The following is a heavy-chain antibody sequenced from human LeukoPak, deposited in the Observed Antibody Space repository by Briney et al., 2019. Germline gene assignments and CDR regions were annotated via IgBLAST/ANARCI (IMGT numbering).Heavy chain of an antibody. J-gene: IGHJ4*02. CDR2: INHSGST. CDR3: ARTFHDYGAHDY. CDR1: GFTFSNYV. Sequence: GSLRLSCAASGFTFSNYVMKWVRQPPGKGLEWIGEINHSGSTNYNPSLKSRVTISVDTSKNQFSLKLSSVTAADTAVYYCARTFHDYGAHDYWGQGTLVTVSS. V-gene: IGHV4-34*01. D-gene: IGHD4-17*01.